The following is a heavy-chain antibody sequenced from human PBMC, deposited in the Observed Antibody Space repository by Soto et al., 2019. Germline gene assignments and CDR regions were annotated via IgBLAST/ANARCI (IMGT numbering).Heavy chain of an antibody. CDR2: INPADSDI. D-gene: IGHD3-16*01. Sequence: ESLTISCQGSGYSFTSNWIGWVGQMPGKGLEWMGIINPADSDIKYSPSFQGQVTISADKSIGTAYLQWSSLKASDTAMYYCARHQRDDASRKIDCWGQGTLVTVSS. CDR3: ARHQRDDASRKIDC. V-gene: IGHV5-51*01. J-gene: IGHJ4*02. CDR1: GYSFTSNW.